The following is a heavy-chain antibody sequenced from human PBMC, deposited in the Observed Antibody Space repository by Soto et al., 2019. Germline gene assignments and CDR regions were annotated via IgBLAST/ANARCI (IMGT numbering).Heavy chain of an antibody. CDR2: INCGTGHT. CDR1: GYTFSTYA. V-gene: IGHV1-3*01. Sequence: ASVKVSGKASGYTFSTYAMHWVRQAPGQRLVWMGWINCGTGHTRYSQRFQDRVTITRDTSAKTTYMDLTSLRSEDTAVYYCAIGKAMKDNYDCYGMDIWGQGTTVTVSS. CDR3: AIGKAMKDNYDCYGMDI. J-gene: IGHJ6*02.